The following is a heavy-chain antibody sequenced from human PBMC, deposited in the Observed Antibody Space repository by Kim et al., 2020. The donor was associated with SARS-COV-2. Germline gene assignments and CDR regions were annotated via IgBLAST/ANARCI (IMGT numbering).Heavy chain of an antibody. CDR2: IYYSGST. D-gene: IGHD2-2*01. V-gene: IGHV4-59*13. CDR1: GGSISSYY. Sequence: SETLSLTCTVSGGSISSYYWSWIRQPPGKGLEWIGYIYYSGSTNYNPSLKSRVTISVDTSKNQFSLKLSSVTAADTAVYYCARKMVVPAAMGGNYYYYGMDVWGQGTTVTVSS. J-gene: IGHJ6*02. CDR3: ARKMVVPAAMGGNYYYYGMDV.